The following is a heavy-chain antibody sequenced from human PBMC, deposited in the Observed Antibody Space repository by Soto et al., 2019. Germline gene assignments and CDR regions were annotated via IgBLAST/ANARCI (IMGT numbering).Heavy chain of an antibody. CDR2: ISGTGGNT. J-gene: IGHJ4*02. V-gene: IGHV3-23*01. Sequence: EVQLLESGGGLVQPGGSLRLSCAASGFTFSSYGMSWVRQRPGTGLEWVSAISGTGGNTYHADSVRGRFTVSRDNTKNALYLQMNSLRADDTAVSYCAKDYGSSGWGHYYFDYWGQGTLVTVSS. CDR3: AKDYGSSGWGHYYFDY. CDR1: GFTFSSYG. D-gene: IGHD6-19*01.